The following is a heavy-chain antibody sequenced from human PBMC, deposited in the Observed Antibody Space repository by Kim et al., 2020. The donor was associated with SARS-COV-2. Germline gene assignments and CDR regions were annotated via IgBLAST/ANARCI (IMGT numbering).Heavy chain of an antibody. CDR3: ARLPAAIRESSGDY. V-gene: IGHV4-34*01. D-gene: IGHD2-2*02. CDR1: GGSFSGYY. CDR2: INHSGST. Sequence: SETLSLTCAVYGGSFSGYYWSWIRQPPGKGLEWIGEINHSGSTNYNPSLKSRVTISVDTSKNQFSLKLSSVTAADTAVYYCARLPAAIRESSGDYWGQGTLVTVSS. J-gene: IGHJ4*02.